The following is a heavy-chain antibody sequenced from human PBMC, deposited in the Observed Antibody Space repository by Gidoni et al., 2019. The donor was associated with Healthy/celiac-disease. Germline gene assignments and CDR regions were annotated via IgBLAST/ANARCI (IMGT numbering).Heavy chain of an antibody. D-gene: IGHD2-2*01. CDR3: ARESRYQLLSVLVFGGGYGMDV. Sequence: QVQLQESGPRLVKPSQTLYLPHTVSGGSISSGGYYWSWIRQSQGKGLEWVRYIYYRVITYYNPTLKSRVTLSVDTSKNQFSLKLSSVTAADTAVYYCARESRYQLLSVLVFGGGYGMDVWVQGTTVTV. V-gene: IGHV4-31*03. CDR1: GGSISSGGYY. J-gene: IGHJ6*02. CDR2: IYYRVIT.